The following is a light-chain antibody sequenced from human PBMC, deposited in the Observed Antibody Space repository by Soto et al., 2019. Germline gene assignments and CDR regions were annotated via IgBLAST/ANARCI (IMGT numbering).Light chain of an antibody. CDR1: QGISNW. V-gene: IGKV1-12*01. J-gene: IGKJ3*01. Sequence: DIQMTXXXXFVSASVGDRVTITCRASQGISNWLAWYQQKPGKAPKLLIYATSNLQGGVPSRFSGSGSGTDFTLTIGSLQPEDSATYYCQQSSSFPLTFGPGTKVDIK. CDR3: QQSSSFPLT. CDR2: ATS.